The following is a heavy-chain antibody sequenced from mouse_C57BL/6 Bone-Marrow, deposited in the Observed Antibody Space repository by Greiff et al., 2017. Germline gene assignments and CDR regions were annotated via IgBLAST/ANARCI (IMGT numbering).Heavy chain of an antibody. CDR1: GYSFTDYN. CDR3: ARGYDYDYAKDY. CDR2: INPNYGTT. D-gene: IGHD2-4*01. J-gene: IGHJ4*01. Sequence: VQLQQSGPELVKPAASVKISCKASGYSFTDYNMNWVKQSNGKSLEWIGVINPNYGTTSYTQKFKGKATLAVDQSSRTNYMQLNSLTSDDSAVYYCARGYDYDYAKDYGGQGTSVTVSS. V-gene: IGHV1-39*01.